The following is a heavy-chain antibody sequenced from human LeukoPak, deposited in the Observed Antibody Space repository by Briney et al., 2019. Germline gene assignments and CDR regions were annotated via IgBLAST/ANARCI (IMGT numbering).Heavy chain of an antibody. Sequence: PSQTLSLTCTVSGGSISSGGYYWSWIRQYPGKGLEWIGYIYYSGSTYYNPSLKSRVTISVDTSKNQFSLKLSSVTAADTAVYYCASLDQLDDAFDIWGQGTMVTVSS. CDR1: GGSISSGGYY. J-gene: IGHJ3*02. V-gene: IGHV4-31*03. CDR3: ASLDQLDDAFDI. CDR2: IYYSGST. D-gene: IGHD2-2*01.